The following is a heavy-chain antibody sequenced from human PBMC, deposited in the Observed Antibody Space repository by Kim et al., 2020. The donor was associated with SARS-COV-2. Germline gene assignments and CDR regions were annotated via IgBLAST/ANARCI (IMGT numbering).Heavy chain of an antibody. D-gene: IGHD1-26*01. CDR1: GGSFSGYY. Sequence: SETLSLTCAVYGGSFSGYYWSWIRQPPGKGLEWIGEINHSGSTNYNPSLKSRVTISVDTSKNQFSLKLSSVTAADTAVYYCARGGGSGSYYGAFDIWGQGTMVTVSS. V-gene: IGHV4-34*01. CDR3: ARGGGSGSYYGAFDI. CDR2: INHSGST. J-gene: IGHJ3*02.